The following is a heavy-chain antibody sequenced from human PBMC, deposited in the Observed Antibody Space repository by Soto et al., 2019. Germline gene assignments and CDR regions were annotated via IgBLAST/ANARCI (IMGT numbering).Heavy chain of an antibody. Sequence: GGSLRLSCAASGFTFSGYDMHWVRQITGKGLEWVSGIGADGKTYYVGSVKGRFTISRENAKKSVYLQMNSLRAGDTAVYYCARRYCSGANWPGREYDYWGAVFLVTVSS. V-gene: IGHV3-13*01. CDR3: ARRYCSGANWPGREYDY. CDR1: GFTFSGYD. CDR2: IGADGKT. J-gene: IGHJ4*02. D-gene: IGHD2-15*01.